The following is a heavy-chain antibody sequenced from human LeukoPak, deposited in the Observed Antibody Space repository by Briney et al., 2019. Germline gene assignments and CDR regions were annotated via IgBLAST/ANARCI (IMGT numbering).Heavy chain of an antibody. CDR3: ARDRGYYGSETKINWFDP. Sequence: ASVKVSCKASGYTFSDYYMHWVRQAPGRGLEWMGCINPNSGGTNYAQKFQGRVTMTRDTSISTAYMELSRLRPDDTAVYYCARDRGYYGSETKINWFDPWGQGTLVTVSS. CDR2: INPNSGGT. D-gene: IGHD3-10*01. CDR1: GYTFSDYY. V-gene: IGHV1-2*02. J-gene: IGHJ5*02.